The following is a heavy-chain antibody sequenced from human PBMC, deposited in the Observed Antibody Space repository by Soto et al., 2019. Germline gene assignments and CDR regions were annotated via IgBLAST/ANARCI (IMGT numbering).Heavy chain of an antibody. CDR1: GLTLSTSS. D-gene: IGHD6-19*01. Sequence: GGSLRLSCAAFGLTLSTSSMNWVRQAPGKGLEWVAVISYDGSNKYYADSVKGRFTISRDNSKNTLYLQMNSLRAEDTAVYYCAKLAVAGTRVYYYGMDVWGQGTTVTVSS. J-gene: IGHJ6*02. CDR2: ISYDGSNK. CDR3: AKLAVAGTRVYYYGMDV. V-gene: IGHV3-30*18.